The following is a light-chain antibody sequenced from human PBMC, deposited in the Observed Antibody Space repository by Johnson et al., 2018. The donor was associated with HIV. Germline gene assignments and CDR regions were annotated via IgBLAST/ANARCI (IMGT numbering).Light chain of an antibody. J-gene: IGLJ1*01. CDR1: SYNIGENF. CDR3: GTWDSSLSAPYV. CDR2: ENN. V-gene: IGLV1-51*02. Sequence: QSVLTQPPSVSAAPGQKVTFSCSGSSYNIGENFVSWYQHLPGTAPKLLIYENNKRPSGIPDRFSGSKSGTSATLGITGLQPGDEADYYCGTWDSSLSAPYVFGTGTKVTVL.